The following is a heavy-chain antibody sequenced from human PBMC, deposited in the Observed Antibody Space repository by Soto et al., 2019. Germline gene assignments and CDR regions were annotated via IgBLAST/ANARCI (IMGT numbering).Heavy chain of an antibody. CDR2: IYFSGST. Sequence: QLRLQESGPGLVKPSQTLSLTCAVSGGSISNGGYYWSWIRQHPGKGLEWIGSIYFSGSTYYNPTLLSLVTMSVATPKLQLSLKLSSVTAADTAVYYWASVSHSWQPNHRWGAGYMDVWWKGTTVTVSS. V-gene: IGHV4-31*01. J-gene: IGHJ6*03. CDR1: GGSISNGGYY. CDR3: ASVSHSWQPNHRWGAGYMDV. D-gene: IGHD3-16*01.